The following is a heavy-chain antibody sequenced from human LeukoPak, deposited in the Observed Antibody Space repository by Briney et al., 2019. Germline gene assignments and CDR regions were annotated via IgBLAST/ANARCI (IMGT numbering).Heavy chain of an antibody. Sequence: GRSLRLSCAASGFTFNSHAMHWVRQAPGKGLEWVAVISSDGSNKYYADSVKGRFTIFRDNSRNTLYLQMSSLGLEDTAIYYCTKDVSSDFGGGFDPWGQGTLVTVSS. V-gene: IGHV3-30-3*01. CDR3: TKDVSSDFGGGFDP. J-gene: IGHJ5*02. CDR1: GFTFNSHA. CDR2: ISSDGSNK. D-gene: IGHD3-10*01.